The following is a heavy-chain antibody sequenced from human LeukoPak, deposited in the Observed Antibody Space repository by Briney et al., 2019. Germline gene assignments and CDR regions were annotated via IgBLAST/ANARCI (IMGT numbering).Heavy chain of an antibody. Sequence: GGSLRLSCAASGFTFSSYDMSWVRQAPEKGLEWVSTISGSGGGTYYADSVKGRFTISRDDSKNTLYLQMNSLRAEDTAVYYFAKDLGRYRNNYFDYWGQGTLVTVSS. V-gene: IGHV3-23*01. J-gene: IGHJ4*02. CDR1: GFTFSSYD. CDR3: AKDLGRYRNNYFDY. CDR2: ISGSGGGT. D-gene: IGHD1-26*01.